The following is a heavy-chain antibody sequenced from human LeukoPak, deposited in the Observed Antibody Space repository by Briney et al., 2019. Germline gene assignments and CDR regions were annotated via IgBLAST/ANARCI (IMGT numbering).Heavy chain of an antibody. Sequence: GGSLRLSCAASGFTFSSYNMNWVRQAPGKGLEWLSYISSSSTIYYADSVMGRFTISRDNAKNTLYLQLNSLRAEDTAVYYCAKGLISGIYPYFDQWGQGTLVTVSS. CDR2: ISSSSTI. D-gene: IGHD1-26*01. V-gene: IGHV3-48*01. CDR3: AKGLISGIYPYFDQ. J-gene: IGHJ4*02. CDR1: GFTFSSYN.